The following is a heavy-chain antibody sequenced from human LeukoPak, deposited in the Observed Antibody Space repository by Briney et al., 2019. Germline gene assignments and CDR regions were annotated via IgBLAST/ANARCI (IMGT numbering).Heavy chain of an antibody. J-gene: IGHJ4*02. D-gene: IGHD2-2*01. CDR3: ATGRSCPTCYLTDY. CDR2: VTWDGYQQ. CDR1: GFIFDDHA. V-gene: IGHV3-9*01. Sequence: PGGSLRLSRVGSGFIFDDHALHWVRQVPGKGLEYVSGVTWDGYQQAYADSVEGRFAISRDNAMNSLYLQMNNLRAEDTALYYCATGRSCPTCYLTDYWGREPWSPSPQ.